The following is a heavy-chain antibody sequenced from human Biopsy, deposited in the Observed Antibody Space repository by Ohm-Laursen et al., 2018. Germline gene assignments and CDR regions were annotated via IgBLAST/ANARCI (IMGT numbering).Heavy chain of an antibody. CDR3: GNEIYGRDY. J-gene: IGHJ4*02. V-gene: IGHV4-34*08. D-gene: IGHD4-17*01. Sequence: SETLSLTCVVYGATSSDYYLSWIRQPPGKGLEWLGQIDRSGNTNYNPSLKGRLTISANTSKNQFSLKLTSVTAADTAVYFCGNEIYGRDYWGQGALVTVSS. CDR1: GATSSDYY. CDR2: IDRSGNT.